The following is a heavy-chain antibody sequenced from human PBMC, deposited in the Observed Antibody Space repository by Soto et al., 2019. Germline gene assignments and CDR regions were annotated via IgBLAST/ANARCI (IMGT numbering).Heavy chain of an antibody. D-gene: IGHD1-26*01. J-gene: IGHJ4*02. CDR3: ARREIQGPIDY. Sequence: SETLSLTCAASGGSISSSNWWSWVRQPPGKGLEWIGEIYYSGTTYYNPSLKSRVTMSVDTSKNQFSLKLTSVTAVDTAVYYCARREIQGPIDYWGQGTLVTVSS. V-gene: IGHV4-4*02. CDR2: IYYSGTT. CDR1: GGSISSSNW.